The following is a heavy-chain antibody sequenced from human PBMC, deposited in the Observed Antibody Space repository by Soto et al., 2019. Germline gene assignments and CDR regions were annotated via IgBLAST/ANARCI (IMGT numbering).Heavy chain of an antibody. CDR1: GFTFSSYA. CDR2: ISGSGGST. J-gene: IGHJ3*02. Sequence: GGSLRLSCAASGFTFSSYAMSWVRQAPGKGLEWVSAISGSGGSTYYADSVKGRFTISRDNSKNTLYLQMNSLRAEDTAVYYCAKDEYSGYGRGDAFDIWGQGSPGHRLL. V-gene: IGHV3-23*01. CDR3: AKDEYSGYGRGDAFDI. D-gene: IGHD5-12*01.